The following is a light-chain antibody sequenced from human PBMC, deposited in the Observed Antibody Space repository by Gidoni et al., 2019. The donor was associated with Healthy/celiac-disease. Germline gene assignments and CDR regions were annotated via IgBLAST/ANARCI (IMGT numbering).Light chain of an antibody. J-gene: IGKJ2*01. CDR1: QNISNY. CDR3: QQYYNPPHT. Sequence: EMQMTQSPSSLSASVGDRVTITCQASQNISNYLNWYQQKPGKAPKLLIYAASNLETGVPSRFSGSGSGTDFTFTISSLQPEDIATYYCQQYYNPPHTFGQGTKLEIK. V-gene: IGKV1-33*01. CDR2: AAS.